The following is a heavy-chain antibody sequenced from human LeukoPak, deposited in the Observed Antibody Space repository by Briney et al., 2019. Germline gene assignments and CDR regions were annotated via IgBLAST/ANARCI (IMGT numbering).Heavy chain of an antibody. Sequence: GGPLRLSCAASEFTFSSYAMSWVRQAPGKGLEWVSVISGSGGSTYYADSVKGRFTISRDNSENTLYLQMNSLSAEDTAVYYCANLDYPVINYYFDYWGQGTLVTVSS. D-gene: IGHD2/OR15-2a*01. CDR1: EFTFSSYA. CDR2: ISGSGGST. CDR3: ANLDYPVINYYFDY. V-gene: IGHV3-23*01. J-gene: IGHJ4*02.